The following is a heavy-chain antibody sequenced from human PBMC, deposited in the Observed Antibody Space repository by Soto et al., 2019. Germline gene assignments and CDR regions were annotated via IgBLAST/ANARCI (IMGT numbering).Heavy chain of an antibody. CDR2: IYYSGST. CDR1: GGSISSYY. J-gene: IGHJ6*02. D-gene: IGHD3-9*01. CDR3: ASPEYLRITTCNNYYYGRDF. Sequence: PSETLSLTCTVSGGSISSYYWSWIRQPPGKGLEWIGYIYYSGSTNYNPSLKSRVTISVDTSKNQFSLKLSSVTAADTAVYYCASPEYLRITTCNNYYYGRDFWGQGTTVTVSS. V-gene: IGHV4-59*01.